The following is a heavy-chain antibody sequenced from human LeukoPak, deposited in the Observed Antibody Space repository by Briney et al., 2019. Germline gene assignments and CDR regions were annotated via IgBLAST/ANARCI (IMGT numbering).Heavy chain of an antibody. CDR1: GASTSSRY. CDR3: ALTTGWPGFDF. D-gene: IGHD6-19*01. V-gene: IGHV4-59*08. Sequence: SETLSLTCSASGASTSSRYWSWIRQFPGGTLEWIGHIYNAKNTKYNPSLTSRVTISVDTSRNQFSLSLTSLTTADTAIYYCALTTGWPGFDFWGPGALVTVSS. J-gene: IGHJ4*02. CDR2: IYNAKNT.